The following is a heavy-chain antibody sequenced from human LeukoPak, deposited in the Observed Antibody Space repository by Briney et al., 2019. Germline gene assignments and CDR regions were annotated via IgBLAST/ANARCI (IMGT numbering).Heavy chain of an antibody. Sequence: GASVKVSCKTSGYTFSNFGINWVRQAPGQGLEWMGWISVNNDNPNYGQKFQGRFTVTTDSFTITAYMELRNLRFDDTAVYYCARRQGTTLNFDYWGQGTLVTVSS. V-gene: IGHV1-18*01. D-gene: IGHD1-1*01. CDR1: GYTFSNFG. J-gene: IGHJ4*02. CDR2: ISVNNDNP. CDR3: ARRQGTTLNFDY.